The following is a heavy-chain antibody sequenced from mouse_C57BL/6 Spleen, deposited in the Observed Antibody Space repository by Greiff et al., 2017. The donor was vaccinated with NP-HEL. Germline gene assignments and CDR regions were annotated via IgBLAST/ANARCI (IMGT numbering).Heavy chain of an antibody. D-gene: IGHD3-2*02. CDR1: GYTFTSYG. J-gene: IGHJ4*01. CDR2: IYPRSGNT. V-gene: IGHV1-81*01. Sequence: QVQLKESGAELARPGASVKLSCKASGYTFTSYGISWVKQRTGQGLEWIGEIYPRSGNTYYNEKFKGKATLTADKSSSTAYMELRSLTSEDSAVYFCAGILDSSGYAMDYWGQGTSVTVSS. CDR3: AGILDSSGYAMDY.